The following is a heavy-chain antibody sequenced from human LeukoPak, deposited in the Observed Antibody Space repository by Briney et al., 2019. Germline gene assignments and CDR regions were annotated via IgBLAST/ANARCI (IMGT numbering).Heavy chain of an antibody. CDR3: AKVFVGATAAP. CDR1: GFTFSSYA. D-gene: IGHD1-26*01. CDR2: SSGSGGST. V-gene: IGHV3-23*01. J-gene: IGHJ4*02. Sequence: GGSLRLSCAASGFTFSSYAMSWVRQAPGEGLEWVSASSGSGGSTYYADSVKGRFTISRDNSKNTLYLQMNSLRAEDTAVYYCAKVFVGATAAPWCQGTLVTVSS.